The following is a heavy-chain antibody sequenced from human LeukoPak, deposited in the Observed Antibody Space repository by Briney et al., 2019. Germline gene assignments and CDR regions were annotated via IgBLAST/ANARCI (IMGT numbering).Heavy chain of an antibody. J-gene: IGHJ6*04. Sequence: GASVKVSCKASGYTFTGYYMHWVRQAPGQGLEWMGWINPNSGGTNYAQKFQGWVTMTRDTSISTAYMELSRLRSDDTAVYYCARDGANYYGSGSYYYYYGMDVWGKGTTVTVSS. D-gene: IGHD3-10*01. CDR2: INPNSGGT. V-gene: IGHV1-2*04. CDR1: GYTFTGYY. CDR3: ARDGANYYGSGSYYYYYGMDV.